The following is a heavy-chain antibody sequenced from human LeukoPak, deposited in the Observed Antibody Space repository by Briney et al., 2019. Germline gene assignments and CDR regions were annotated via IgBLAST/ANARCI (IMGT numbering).Heavy chain of an antibody. V-gene: IGHV3-43*01. J-gene: IGHJ4*02. Sequence: GGSLRLSCAASGFTFDDYTLHWVRQAPGKGPEWVSLISWDGGTTYYADSLKGRFTISRDNSKNSLYLQMNSLRAEDTALYYCAKDAYYYDSLPDYWGQGTLVTVSS. CDR2: ISWDGGTT. CDR3: AKDAYYYDSLPDY. D-gene: IGHD3-22*01. CDR1: GFTFDDYT.